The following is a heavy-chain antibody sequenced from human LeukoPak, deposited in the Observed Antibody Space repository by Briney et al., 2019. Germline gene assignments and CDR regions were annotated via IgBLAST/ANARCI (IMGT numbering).Heavy chain of an antibody. V-gene: IGHV1-2*02. CDR1: GYTFTGHY. CDR3: ARDLSGIKGYFDY. D-gene: IGHD1-26*01. CDR2: INPNSGGT. Sequence: ASVKVSCKASGYTFTGHYMHWVRQAPGQGLEWMGWINPNSGGTNYAQKFQGRVTMTRDTSISTAYMELSRLRSDDTAVYYCARDLSGIKGYFDYWGQGTLVTVSS. J-gene: IGHJ4*02.